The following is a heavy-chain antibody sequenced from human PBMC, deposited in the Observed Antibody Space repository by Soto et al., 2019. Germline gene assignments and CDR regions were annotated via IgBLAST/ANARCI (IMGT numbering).Heavy chain of an antibody. V-gene: IGHV3-23*01. D-gene: IGHD2-2*02. CDR2: ISDNGANT. J-gene: IGHJ4*01. Sequence: GGSLRLSCIASGFTFSNYAMSWVRQAPGKGLEWFSTISDNGANTFIGHSMKDHFDISRDNSNTTVFLHWSTVRAEDTAIYYCARAIGADFFDYWGQGTPVTVSS. CDR1: GFTFSNYA. CDR3: ARAIGADFFDY.